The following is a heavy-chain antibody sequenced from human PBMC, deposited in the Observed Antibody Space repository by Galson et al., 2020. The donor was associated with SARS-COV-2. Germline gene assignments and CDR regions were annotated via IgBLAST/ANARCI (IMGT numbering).Heavy chain of an antibody. CDR1: GFVFRGSA. CDR2: IRSIANNYAT. D-gene: IGHD1-1*01. J-gene: IGHJ4*02. CDR3: TRFVEGANYFDY. V-gene: IGHV3-73*01. Sequence: GESLKISCAAPGFVFRGSALHWVRQASGSGLEWVGRIRSIANNYATAYGASVKDRFTIFRDDSKSTGSVEMHKLKTEDTAVYYCTRFVEGANYFDYWGQGDLVIVSS.